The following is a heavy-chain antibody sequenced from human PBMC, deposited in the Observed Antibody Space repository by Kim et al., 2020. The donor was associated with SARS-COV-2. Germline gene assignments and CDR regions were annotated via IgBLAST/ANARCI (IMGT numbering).Heavy chain of an antibody. D-gene: IGHD2-15*01. CDR3: ARDPRGGLALNLKISGYYFDY. V-gene: IGHV4-4*02. Sequence: SETLSLTCGVSGTSISSTNWWTWVRQSPGKGLEWIGEIYHSGSTNYNPSLKSRITISVDKSKNQFSLNLSSVTAADTAVYYCARDPRGGLALNLKISGYYFDYWGQGTLVTVSS. CDR1: GTSISSTNW. J-gene: IGHJ4*02. CDR2: IYHSGST.